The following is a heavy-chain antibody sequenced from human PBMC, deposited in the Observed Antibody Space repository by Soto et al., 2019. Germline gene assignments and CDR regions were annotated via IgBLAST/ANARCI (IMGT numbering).Heavy chain of an antibody. CDR3: ARQRPYSSAWFDY. V-gene: IGHV4-4*07. Sequence: QVLLQESGPGLVKPSETLSLTCTVSGGSIGNYYWTWIRQPAGKGLEWIGRIYTSGTTNYNPSLTSRVNILIDTSRNHFSLRLSSVTDADTALYYCARQRPYSSAWFDYWGQGTLVTVSS. CDR2: IYTSGTT. CDR1: GGSIGNYY. D-gene: IGHD6-19*01. J-gene: IGHJ5*01.